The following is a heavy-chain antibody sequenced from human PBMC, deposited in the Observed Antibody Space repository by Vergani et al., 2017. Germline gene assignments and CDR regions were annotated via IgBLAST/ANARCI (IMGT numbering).Heavy chain of an antibody. CDR1: GYTFTSYY. Sequence: QVQLAQSGAEVKKPGASVKVSCKAAGYTFTSYYINRVRQATGQGLEWMGWMNPNSGNTGYAQKFQGRVTMTRKTSISTAYMELSSLRSDDTAGYYCVTGRGIYWGQGNLVTVAS. CDR2: MNPNSGNT. J-gene: IGHJ4*02. V-gene: IGHV1-8*01. CDR3: VTGRGIY. D-gene: IGHD6-13*01.